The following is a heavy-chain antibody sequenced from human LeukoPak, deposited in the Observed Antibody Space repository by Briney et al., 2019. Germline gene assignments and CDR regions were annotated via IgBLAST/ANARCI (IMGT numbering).Heavy chain of an antibody. D-gene: IGHD6-19*01. Sequence: SETLSLTCTVSGGSISGSSYYWGWIRQPPGKGLEWIGSIYYSGSTYYNPSLKSRVTISVDTSKNQFSLKLSSVTAADTAVYYCARVGVAGTQPTFDYWGQGTLVTVSS. CDR3: ARVGVAGTQPTFDY. CDR2: IYYSGST. V-gene: IGHV4-39*07. J-gene: IGHJ4*02. CDR1: GGSISGSSYY.